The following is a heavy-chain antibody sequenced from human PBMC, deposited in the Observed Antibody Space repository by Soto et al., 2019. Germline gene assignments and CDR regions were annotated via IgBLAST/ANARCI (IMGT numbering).Heavy chain of an antibody. J-gene: IGHJ4*02. CDR1: GGSISSGGYY. Sequence: QVQLQESGPGLVKPSQTLSLTCTVSGGSISSGGYYWSWIRQHPGKGLEWIGYIYYSGSTYYNPTLKSRVTISVDTSKNQCSLKLSSVTAADTAVYYCARDRRGSGYYACFDYWGQGTLVTVSS. D-gene: IGHD3-22*01. CDR3: ARDRRGSGYYACFDY. V-gene: IGHV4-31*03. CDR2: IYYSGST.